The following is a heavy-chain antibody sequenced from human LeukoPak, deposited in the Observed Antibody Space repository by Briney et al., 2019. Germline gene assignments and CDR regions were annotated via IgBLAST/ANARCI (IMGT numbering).Heavy chain of an antibody. D-gene: IGHD3-16*01. CDR1: GYSFTSYW. CDR3: ATARASLTSFDY. V-gene: IGHV5-10-1*01. Sequence: GESLKISCKGSGYSFTSYWISWVRQMPGKGLEWTGRIDPSDSYTNYSPSFQGHVTNSADKSISTAYLRWSSLKASDTAMYYCATARASLTSFDYWGQGALVTVSS. CDR2: IDPSDSYT. J-gene: IGHJ4*02.